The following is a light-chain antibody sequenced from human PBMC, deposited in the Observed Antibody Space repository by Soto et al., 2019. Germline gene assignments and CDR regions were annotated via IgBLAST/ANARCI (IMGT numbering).Light chain of an antibody. CDR2: AAS. CDR3: QQSYSTPQT. V-gene: IGKV1-39*01. J-gene: IGKJ2*01. Sequence: DIQMTQSPSSLSASVGDRVTITCRASQSISSYLNWYQQKPGKAPKLLIYAASSVQSGVPSRFSGSGSGTEFTLTISSLQPEDFATYYCQQSYSTPQTFGQGTKLEIK. CDR1: QSISSY.